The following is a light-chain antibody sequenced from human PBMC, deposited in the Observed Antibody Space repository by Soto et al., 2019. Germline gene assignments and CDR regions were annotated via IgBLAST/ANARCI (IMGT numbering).Light chain of an antibody. CDR1: QSVGSN. Sequence: EKVMTQSPGSLSVSPGDRAALSCRASQSVGSNLAWYQRKPGQAPRLLIYGASTRATGIPSRFSGSGSGTEFTLTISSLQSEDFAVYYCQQYYDWPWTFGQGTKVDIK. CDR3: QQYYDWPWT. J-gene: IGKJ1*01. CDR2: GAS. V-gene: IGKV3-15*01.